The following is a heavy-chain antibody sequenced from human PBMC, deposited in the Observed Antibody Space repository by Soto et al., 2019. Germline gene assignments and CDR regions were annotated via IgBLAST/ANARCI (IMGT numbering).Heavy chain of an antibody. CDR2: IYYSGST. V-gene: IGHV4-31*03. CDR1: GGSISSGGYY. CDR3: ARLETGTTRPFDY. Sequence: QVQLQESGPGLVKPSQTLSLTCTVSGGSISSGGYYWSWILQHPGKGLEWIGYIYYSGSTYYNPSLKSRVTISVDTSKNQFSLKLSSVTAADTAVYYCARLETGTTRPFDYWGQGTLVTVSS. D-gene: IGHD1-7*01. J-gene: IGHJ4*02.